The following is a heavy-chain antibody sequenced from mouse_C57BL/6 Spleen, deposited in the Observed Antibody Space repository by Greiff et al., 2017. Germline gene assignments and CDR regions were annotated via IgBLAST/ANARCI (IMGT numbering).Heavy chain of an antibody. CDR2: ISYDGSN. CDR1: GYSITSGYY. J-gene: IGHJ4*01. Sequence: VQLKESGPGLVKPSQSLSLTCSVTGYSITSGYYWNWIRQFPGNKLEWMGYISYDGSNNYNPSLKNRISITRDTSKNQFFLKLNSVTTEDTATYYCARGGLRLAMDYWGQGTSVTVSS. CDR3: ARGGLRLAMDY. V-gene: IGHV3-6*01. D-gene: IGHD2-4*01.